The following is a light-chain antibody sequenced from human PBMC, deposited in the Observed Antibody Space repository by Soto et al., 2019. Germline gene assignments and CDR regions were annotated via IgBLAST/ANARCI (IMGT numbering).Light chain of an antibody. Sequence: QSVLRQPPSVSRAPGQRLALSCTGSRSNIGAGYDVHWYQQLPGAAPKVVIYGNTNRPSGVPDRFSGSKSGPSASLVITGLQAEDEADYYCLSYDKSLSGYVFGAGTKVTVL. J-gene: IGLJ1*01. V-gene: IGLV1-40*01. CDR3: LSYDKSLSGYV. CDR2: GNT. CDR1: RSNIGAGYD.